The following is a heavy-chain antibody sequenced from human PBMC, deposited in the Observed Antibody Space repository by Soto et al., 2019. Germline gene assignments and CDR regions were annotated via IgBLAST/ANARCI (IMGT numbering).Heavy chain of an antibody. CDR1: GFSLTTDGVG. Sequence: QITLKESGPTLVKPPQTLTLTCTFSGFSLTTDGVGVDWIRQPPGKALEWLGLIYWNDEKRYRPSLKTRLTTTKDTSRKKVVLKMTYMDRVDKATYYCGHRTTVPSGLSWGQGSLVTVSS. V-gene: IGHV2-5*01. CDR3: GHRTTVPSGLS. J-gene: IGHJ4*02. CDR2: IYWNDEK. D-gene: IGHD4-4*01.